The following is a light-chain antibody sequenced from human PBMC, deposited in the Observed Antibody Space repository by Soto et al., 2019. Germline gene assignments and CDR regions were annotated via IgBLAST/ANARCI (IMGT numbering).Light chain of an antibody. CDR3: RSYTSSNTVV. CDR1: SRDVGGY. V-gene: IGLV2-14*01. Sequence: QSVLTQPASVSGSPGQSITISCTGTSRDVGGYVSWYQQHPGKAPKLMIYEVSNRLSGVSNRFSGSKSGNTASLTISGLQAEDEADYYCRSYTSSNTVVFGGGTKVTVL. J-gene: IGLJ2*01. CDR2: EVS.